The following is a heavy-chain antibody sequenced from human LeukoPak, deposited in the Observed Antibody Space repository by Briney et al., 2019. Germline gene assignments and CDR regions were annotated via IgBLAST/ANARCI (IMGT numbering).Heavy chain of an antibody. Sequence: GASVKVSCKASGGTFSSYAFSWVRQAPGQGLEWMRGIIPIFGTANYAQKFQGRVTITADESTSTAYMELSSLRSEDTAVYYCAREIRYFDWLKVGSWFDPWGQGTLVTVSS. CDR1: GGTFSSYA. CDR3: AREIRYFDWLKVGSWFDP. CDR2: IIPIFGTA. D-gene: IGHD3-9*01. V-gene: IGHV1-69*13. J-gene: IGHJ5*02.